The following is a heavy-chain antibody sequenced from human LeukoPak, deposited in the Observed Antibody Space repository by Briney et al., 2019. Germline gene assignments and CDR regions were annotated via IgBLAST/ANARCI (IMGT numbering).Heavy chain of an antibody. Sequence: PGGSLRLSCAASGFTFSSYAMSWVRQAPGKGLEWVSAISGSGGSTYYADSVKGQFTISRDNSKNTLYLQMNSLRAEDTAVYYCAKDWRVKAYQLPEYYFDYWGQGTLVTVSS. V-gene: IGHV3-23*01. D-gene: IGHD2-2*01. J-gene: IGHJ4*02. CDR1: GFTFSSYA. CDR3: AKDWRVKAYQLPEYYFDY. CDR2: ISGSGGST.